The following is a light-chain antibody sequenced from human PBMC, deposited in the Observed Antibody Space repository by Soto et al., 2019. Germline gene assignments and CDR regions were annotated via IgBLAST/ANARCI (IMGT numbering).Light chain of an antibody. CDR3: QHYNTSPPIT. CDR1: QSVKSTS. V-gene: IGKV3-20*01. CDR2: GAS. Sequence: VLTQSPGTLSLSPGERATLSCRASQSVKSTSLVWYQQKPAQAPRLLIYGASSRATGIPGRFSGGGSGTDFTLTISRLEPEDFAVYYCQHYNTSPPITFGQGTRLEN. J-gene: IGKJ5*01.